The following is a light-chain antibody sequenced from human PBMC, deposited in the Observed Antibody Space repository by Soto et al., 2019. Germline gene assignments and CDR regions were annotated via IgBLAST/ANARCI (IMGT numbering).Light chain of an antibody. Sequence: EVVLAQSPGTLSLSPGERATLSCRASQSVRSNSLAWYQQRPGQAPRLLTYGASHWATGIPDRVSGSGSGTDFTLTINRREPEDFSVYYWQQYDSSSWTFGQGAEVEIE. CDR1: QSVRSNS. J-gene: IGKJ1*01. CDR3: QQYDSSSWT. CDR2: GAS. V-gene: IGKV3-20*01.